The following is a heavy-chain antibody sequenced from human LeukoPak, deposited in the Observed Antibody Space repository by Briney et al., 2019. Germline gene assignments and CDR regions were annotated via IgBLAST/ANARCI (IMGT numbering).Heavy chain of an antibody. Sequence: SETLSLTCTVSGGSISSYYWSWIRQPPGKGLEWIGYIYYSGSTNYNPSLKSRVTISVDTSKNQFSLKLSSVTAADTAVYDCAKEFGYSYGKFDYWGQGTLVTVSS. CDR2: IYYSGST. J-gene: IGHJ4*02. V-gene: IGHV4-59*01. CDR3: AKEFGYSYGKFDY. CDR1: GGSISSYY. D-gene: IGHD5-18*01.